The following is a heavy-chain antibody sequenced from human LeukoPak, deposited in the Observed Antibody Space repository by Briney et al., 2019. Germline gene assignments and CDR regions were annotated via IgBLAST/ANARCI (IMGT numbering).Heavy chain of an antibody. V-gene: IGHV4-4*02. J-gene: IGHJ4*02. CDR2: IYHSGST. CDR1: GGSISSSNW. Sequence: NASETLSLTCAVSGGSISSSNWWSWVRQPPGKGLEWIGEIYHSGSTNYNPSLKSRVTISVDKSKNQFSLKLSSVTAADTAVYYCARAPEGLEGYFDWSIEYYFDYWGQGTLVTVSS. CDR3: ARAPEGLEGYFDWSIEYYFDY. D-gene: IGHD3-9*01.